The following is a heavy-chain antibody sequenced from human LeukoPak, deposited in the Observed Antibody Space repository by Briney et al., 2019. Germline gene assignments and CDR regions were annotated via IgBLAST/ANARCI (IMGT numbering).Heavy chain of an antibody. CDR1: AFTFSSYS. Sequence: GGSLRLSCAASAFTFSSYSMNWVRQAPGKGLEWVSSISSRSSYIYYADSVKGRFTISRDNAKNSLYLQMDSLRAEDTAVYYCARRLGLGFGEYSNNWFDPWGQGTLVTVSS. D-gene: IGHD3-10*01. CDR2: ISSRSSYI. J-gene: IGHJ5*02. CDR3: ARRLGLGFGEYSNNWFDP. V-gene: IGHV3-21*01.